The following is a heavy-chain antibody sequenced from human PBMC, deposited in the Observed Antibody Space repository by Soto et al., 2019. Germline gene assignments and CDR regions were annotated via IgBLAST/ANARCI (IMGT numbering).Heavy chain of an antibody. CDR1: AFTLSSYA. CDR3: AKESSSWYKYDH. CDR2: ISVSGCST. V-gene: IGHV3-23*01. J-gene: IGHJ4*01. D-gene: IGHD6-13*01. Sequence: PGGSLRLSCAASAFTLSSYAMSWVRQAPGKWLEWFLDISVSGCSTXXADSVKGRXNISRYNSKNTXHLQRXSVRVEDTAMYDCAKESSSWYKYDHWSQGILVTGSS.